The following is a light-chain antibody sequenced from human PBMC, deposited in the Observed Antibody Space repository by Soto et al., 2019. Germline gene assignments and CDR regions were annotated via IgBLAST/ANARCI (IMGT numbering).Light chain of an antibody. Sequence: EIVLTQSPATLSLSPGERATLSCRASQSVSSYLAWYQQKPGQAPRLLIYDASNRATGIPARFSGSGSGTDFTLTISSLEPEDFAVYYCQQRSNWPPPFTFGPGTKWISN. CDR3: QQRSNWPPPFT. CDR2: DAS. J-gene: IGKJ3*01. V-gene: IGKV3-11*01. CDR1: QSVSSY.